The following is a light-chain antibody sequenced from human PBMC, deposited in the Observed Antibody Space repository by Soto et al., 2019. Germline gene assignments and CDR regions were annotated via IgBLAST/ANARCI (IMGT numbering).Light chain of an antibody. J-gene: IGKJ1*01. CDR3: HQYSSSTKT. CDR2: GAS. Sequence: EIVLTQSPGTLSLSRGERATLSFRASQSVSSTYLAWYQQRPGQAPRLLIYGASSRATGIPDRFSGSGSGTDFTLTISRLEPEDFAVYYCHQYSSSTKTFGQGTKVDIK. CDR1: QSVSSTY. V-gene: IGKV3-20*01.